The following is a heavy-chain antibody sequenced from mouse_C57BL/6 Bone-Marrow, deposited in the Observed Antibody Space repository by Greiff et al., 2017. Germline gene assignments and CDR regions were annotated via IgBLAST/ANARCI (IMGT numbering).Heavy chain of an antibody. CDR2: ISDGGSYT. V-gene: IGHV5-4*01. D-gene: IGHD4-1*01. Sequence: EVQRVESGGGLVKPGGSLKLSCAASGFTFSSYAMSWVRQTPGKRLEWVATISDGGSYTYYTDNVKGRFTISRDNANNNLYLQMSHLKSEDTAMYYCARDNCWYFDVWGTGTTVTVSS. J-gene: IGHJ1*03. CDR1: GFTFSSYA. CDR3: ARDNCWYFDV.